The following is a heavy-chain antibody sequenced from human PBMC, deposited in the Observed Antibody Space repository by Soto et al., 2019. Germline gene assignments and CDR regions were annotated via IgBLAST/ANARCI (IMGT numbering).Heavy chain of an antibody. Sequence: GGSLRLSCAASGFTFSSYAMSWVCQAPGKGLEWVSAISGSGGSTYYADSVKGRFTISRDNSKNTLYLQMNSLRAEDTAVYYCVISLRLPVAVYFDLRGQGPLVTVSS. V-gene: IGHV3-23*01. CDR3: VISLRLPVAVYFDL. CDR2: ISGSGGST. D-gene: IGHD6-19*01. CDR1: GFTFSSYA. J-gene: IGHJ4*02.